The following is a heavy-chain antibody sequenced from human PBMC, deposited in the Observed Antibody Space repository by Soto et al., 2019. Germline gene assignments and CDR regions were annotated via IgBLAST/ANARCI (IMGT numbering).Heavy chain of an antibody. D-gene: IGHD3-16*01. CDR2: INPSGGST. CDR1: GYTFTSYY. Sequence: GASVKVSCKASGYTFTSYYMHWVRQAPGHGLEWMGIINPSGGSTSYAQKFQGRVTMTRNTSISTAYMELSSLRSEDTAVYYCAREGVRGMDVWGQGTTVTVSS. V-gene: IGHV1-46*01. CDR3: AREGVRGMDV. J-gene: IGHJ6*02.